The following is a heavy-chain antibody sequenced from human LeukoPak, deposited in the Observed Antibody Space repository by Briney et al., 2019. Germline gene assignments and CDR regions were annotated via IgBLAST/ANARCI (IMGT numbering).Heavy chain of an antibody. V-gene: IGHV4-39*07. Sequence: SETLSLTCTVSGGSVSSSSYYWGWIRQPPGKGLEWIGSIYYSGSTYYNPSLKSRVTISVDTSKNQFSLKLSSVTAADTAVYYCARDTVTTFPFDYWGQGTLVTVSS. CDR3: ARDTVTTFPFDY. J-gene: IGHJ4*02. D-gene: IGHD4-11*01. CDR1: GGSVSSSSYY. CDR2: IYYSGST.